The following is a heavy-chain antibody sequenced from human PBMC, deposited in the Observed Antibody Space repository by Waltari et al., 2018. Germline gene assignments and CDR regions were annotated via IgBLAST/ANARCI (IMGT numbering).Heavy chain of an antibody. Sequence: EVQLLESGGGSVQPGGSLRLSCAAPGFTSSSYAMSWVRQAPGKGLEWVSVISTIGDNSYYADSVKDRFTISRDNSKNTLYLQMNSLRAEDTAVYYCAKRGGYNHDNWGQGTLVTVSS. CDR2: ISTIGDNS. D-gene: IGHD5-18*01. CDR1: GFTSSSYA. V-gene: IGHV3-23*01. J-gene: IGHJ4*02. CDR3: AKRGGYNHDN.